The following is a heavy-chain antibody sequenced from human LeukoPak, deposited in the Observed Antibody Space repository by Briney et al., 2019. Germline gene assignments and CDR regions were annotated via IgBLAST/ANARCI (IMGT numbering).Heavy chain of an antibody. J-gene: IGHJ4*02. CDR1: GFTFSSYG. Sequence: GGSLRLSCAASGFTFSSYGMHWVRQAPGKGLEWVAAIWYDGSNKYYADSVKGRFTISRDNSKNTLYLQMYSLRAEDTAVYYCARDAGYCSGGSCYPGQFDYGGEGTLVTVSS. CDR3: ARDAGYCSGGSCYPGQFDY. CDR2: IWYDGSNK. V-gene: IGHV3-33*01. D-gene: IGHD2-15*01.